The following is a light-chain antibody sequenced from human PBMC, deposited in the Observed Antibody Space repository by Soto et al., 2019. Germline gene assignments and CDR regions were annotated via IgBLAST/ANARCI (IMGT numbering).Light chain of an antibody. CDR2: DAS. J-gene: IGKJ5*01. CDR1: RSVKTF. CDR3: QQRSNWPPIT. V-gene: IGKV3-11*01. Sequence: EIVLTQSPATLSLSPGERATLSYRASRSVKTFLVWYQHRPGQAPRVLIYDASHRATGIPARFSGSGSGTDFTLTISSLEPEDAALYYCQQRSNWPPITFGQGTRLEIK.